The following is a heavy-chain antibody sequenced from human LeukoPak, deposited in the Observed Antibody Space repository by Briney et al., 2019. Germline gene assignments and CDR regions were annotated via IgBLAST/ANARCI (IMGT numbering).Heavy chain of an antibody. V-gene: IGHV4-59*01. CDR3: ARDRSDSSGYYFPND. CDR2: IYYSGST. D-gene: IGHD3-22*01. Sequence: SETLSLTCTASGGSISSYYWSWIRQPPGKGLEWIGYIYYSGSTNYNPSLKSRVTISVDTSKNQFSLKLSSVTAADTAVYYCARDRSDSSGYYFPNDWGQGTLVTVSS. CDR1: GGSISSYY. J-gene: IGHJ4*02.